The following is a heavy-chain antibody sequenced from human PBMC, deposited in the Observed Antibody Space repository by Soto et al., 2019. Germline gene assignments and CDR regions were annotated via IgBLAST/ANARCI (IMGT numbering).Heavy chain of an antibody. CDR3: ARRDSGGFYRFFDS. V-gene: IGHV1-69*06. CDR2: TGSGTGPG. CDR1: GGSLSTNP. Sequence: ASVKVSCKASGGSLSTNPISWVRQAPGQGLEWMGGTGSGTGPGNHAQKFQGRLTVTADKSKSTVYMELTNLSSADTAVYYCARRDSGGFYRFFDSWGQGSLVTVSS. D-gene: IGHD2-15*01. J-gene: IGHJ4*02.